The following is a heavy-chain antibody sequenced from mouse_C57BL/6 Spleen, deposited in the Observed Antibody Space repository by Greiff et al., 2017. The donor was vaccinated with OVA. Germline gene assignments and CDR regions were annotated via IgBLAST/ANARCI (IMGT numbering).Heavy chain of an antibody. CDR3: AVVGGYYFDY. J-gene: IGHJ2*01. CDR1: GFNIKDDY. D-gene: IGHD1-1*01. V-gene: IGHV14-4*01. Sequence: EVQRVESGAELVRPGASVKLSCTASGFNIKDDYMHWVKQRPEQGLEWIGWIDPENGDTEYASKFQGKATITADTSSNTAYLQLSSLTSEDTAVYYCAVVGGYYFDYWGQGTTLTVSS. CDR2: IDPENGDT.